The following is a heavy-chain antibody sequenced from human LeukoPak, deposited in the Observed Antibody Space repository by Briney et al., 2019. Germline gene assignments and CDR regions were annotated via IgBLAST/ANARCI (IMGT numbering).Heavy chain of an antibody. D-gene: IGHD1-1*01. CDR1: GITPFH. Sequence: PSETLSLTCSVSGITPFHWSWIRQTPGKGLEWIGHITFTGNTNHNPSLKSRVTISLGTSNNQFSLELKAVTAADTAVYYCAREGGAPGHTNEFDYWGQGILVTVSS. J-gene: IGHJ4*02. CDR3: AREGGAPGHTNEFDY. V-gene: IGHV4-59*01. CDR2: ITFTGNT.